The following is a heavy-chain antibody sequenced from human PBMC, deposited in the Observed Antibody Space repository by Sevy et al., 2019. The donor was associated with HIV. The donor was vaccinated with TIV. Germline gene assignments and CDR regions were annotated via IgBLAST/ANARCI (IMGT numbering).Heavy chain of an antibody. Sequence: GGSLRLSCAASGFTVSSNFMSWVRQAPGKGLEWVSVIYMGGTTYYADSVKGRFTISRDNSKKTVYLQMNSLRAEDTAVYYCARGKHVSDYYGSFDYWGQGTLVTVSS. CDR3: ARGKHVSDYYGSFDY. J-gene: IGHJ4*02. CDR2: IYMGGTT. CDR1: GFTVSSNF. D-gene: IGHD4-17*01. V-gene: IGHV3-53*01.